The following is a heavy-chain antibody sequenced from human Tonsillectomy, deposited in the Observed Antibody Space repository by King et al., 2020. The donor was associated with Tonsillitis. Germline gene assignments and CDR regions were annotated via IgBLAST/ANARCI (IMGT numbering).Heavy chain of an antibody. CDR2: IYTSGST. CDR1: GGSISSYY. V-gene: IGHV4-4*07. Sequence: QLQESGPGLVKPSETLSLTCTVSGGSISSYYWSWIRQPAGKGLEWIGRIYTSGSTNYNPSLKSRVTMSVDTSKNQFSLKLSSVTAADTAVYYCARGLRLQRYYYYYFMDVWSKGTTVTVSS. CDR3: ARGLRLQRYYYYYFMDV. J-gene: IGHJ6*03. D-gene: IGHD4-11*01.